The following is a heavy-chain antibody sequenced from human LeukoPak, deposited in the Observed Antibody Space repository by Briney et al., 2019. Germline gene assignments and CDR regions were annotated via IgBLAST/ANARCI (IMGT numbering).Heavy chain of an antibody. D-gene: IGHD3-16*02. CDR3: ARDQSSYYDYVWGSYRWYNLVDY. J-gene: IGHJ4*02. CDR1: GFTFSSYS. Sequence: PGGSLRLSCAASGFTFSSYSMNWVRQAPGKGLEWVPSISSSSSYIYYADSVKGRFTISRDNAKNSLYLQMNSLRAEDTAVYYCARDQSSYYDYVWGSYRWYNLVDYWGQGTLVTVSS. CDR2: ISSSSSYI. V-gene: IGHV3-21*01.